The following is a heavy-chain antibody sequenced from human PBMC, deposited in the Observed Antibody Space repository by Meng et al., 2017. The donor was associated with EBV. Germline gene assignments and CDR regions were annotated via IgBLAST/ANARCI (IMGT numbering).Heavy chain of an antibody. Sequence: QWRLVQSGPEVKKPGPSVKVACKASGYTFTGYYMHWVRQAPGQGLEWMGRINPNSGGTNYAQKFQGRVTMTRDTSISTAYMELSRLRSDDTAVYYCARVGIAVAGTGDYWGQGTLVTVSS. CDR2: INPNSGGT. J-gene: IGHJ4*02. D-gene: IGHD6-19*01. CDR3: ARVGIAVAGTGDY. CDR1: GYTFTGYY. V-gene: IGHV1-2*06.